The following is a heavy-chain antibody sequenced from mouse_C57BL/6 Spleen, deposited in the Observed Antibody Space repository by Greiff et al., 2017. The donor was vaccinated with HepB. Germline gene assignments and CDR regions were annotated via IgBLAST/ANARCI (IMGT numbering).Heavy chain of an antibody. CDR1: GFSLTSYG. CDR2: IWGGGST. Sequence: VKLVESGPGLVAPSQSLSITCTVSGFSLTSYGVDWVRQPPGKGLEWLGVIWGGGSTNYNSALMSRLSISKDNSKSQVFLKMNRLQTDDTDMYYCAKQRTYYYGSRDWYFDVWGTGTTVTVSS. CDR3: AKQRTYYYGSRDWYFDV. V-gene: IGHV2-9*01. J-gene: IGHJ1*03. D-gene: IGHD1-1*01.